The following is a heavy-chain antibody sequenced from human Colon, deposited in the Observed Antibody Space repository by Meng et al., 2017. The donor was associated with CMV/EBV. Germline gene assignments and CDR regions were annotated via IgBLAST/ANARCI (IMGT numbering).Heavy chain of an antibody. CDR2: ISSSSSYI. V-gene: IGHV3-21*01. CDR3: ARDSSRQLELSWFDP. D-gene: IGHD6-13*01. CDR1: GFTFSSYS. Sequence: GESLKISCAASGFTFSSYSMNWVRQAPGKGLEWVSSISSSSSYIYYADSVKGRFTISRDNAKNSLYLQMNSLRAADTAVYYCARDSSRQLELSWFDPWGQGTLVTVSS. J-gene: IGHJ5*02.